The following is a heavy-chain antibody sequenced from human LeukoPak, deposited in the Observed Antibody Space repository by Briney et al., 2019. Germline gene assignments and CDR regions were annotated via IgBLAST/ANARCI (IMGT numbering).Heavy chain of an antibody. CDR3: LLDIVATGDD. J-gene: IGHJ4*02. D-gene: IGHD5-12*01. CDR2: ISSSSGYI. CDR1: GFTFSSYS. V-gene: IGHV3-21*01. Sequence: GGPLRLSCAASGFTFSSYSMNWVRQAPGKGLEWVSPISSSSGYIYYADSVKGRFTISRDNAKNSLYLQMNSLRAEDTAVYYCLLDIVATGDDWGQGTLVTVSS.